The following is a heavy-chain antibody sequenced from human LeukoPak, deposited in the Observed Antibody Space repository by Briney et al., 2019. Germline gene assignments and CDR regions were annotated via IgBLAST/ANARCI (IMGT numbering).Heavy chain of an antibody. J-gene: IGHJ4*02. CDR3: AKGSGWYFDY. D-gene: IGHD6-19*01. CDR2: ISYDGSNK. CDR1: GFTFSSYG. V-gene: IGHV3-30*18. Sequence: GGSLRLSCAASGFTFSSYGMHWVRQAPGKGLEGVAVISYDGSNKYYADSVKGRFTISRDNSKNTLYLQMNSLRAEDTAVYYCAKGSGWYFDYWGQGTLVTVSS.